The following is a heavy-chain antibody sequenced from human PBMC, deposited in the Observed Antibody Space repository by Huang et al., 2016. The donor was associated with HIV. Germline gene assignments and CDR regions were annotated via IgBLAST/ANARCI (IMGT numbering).Heavy chain of an antibody. D-gene: IGHD3-3*01. CDR2: FDIEDGET. Sequence: QVQLVQSGAEVKKPGASVKVSCKVSGYTLTELSMHWVRQAPGKGLEWMGGFDIEDGETIYAQKFQGRVTMTEDTSADTAYMEVSSLTSEDSAVYYCATAIPKMYYDFWSGYSWFDPWGQGTQVTVSS. CDR3: ATAIPKMYYDFWSGYSWFDP. CDR1: GYTLTELS. J-gene: IGHJ5*02. V-gene: IGHV1-24*01.